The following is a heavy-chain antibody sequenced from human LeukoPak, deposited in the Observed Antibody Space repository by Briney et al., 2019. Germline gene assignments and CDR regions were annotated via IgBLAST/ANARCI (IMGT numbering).Heavy chain of an antibody. D-gene: IGHD6-6*01. CDR3: ARSRGQLVDY. CDR1: GYSISSGYY. CDR2: IYHSGST. V-gene: IGHV4-38-2*02. Sequence: AETLSLTCSVSGYSISSGYYWGWIRQSPGKGLEWIGSIYHSGSTYYNPSLKSRVTISVDTSKNQFSLKLSSVTAADTAVYYCARSRGQLVDYWGQGTLVTVSS. J-gene: IGHJ4*02.